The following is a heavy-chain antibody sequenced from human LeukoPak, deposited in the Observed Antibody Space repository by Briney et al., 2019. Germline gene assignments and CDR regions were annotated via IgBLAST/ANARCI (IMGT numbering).Heavy chain of an antibody. CDR2: IYYSGST. CDR1: GGSISSSSYY. Sequence: SESLSLTCTVSGGSISSSSYYWGWIRQPPGKGLEWIGSIYYSGSTYYNPSLKSRVTISVDTSKNQFSLKLSSVTAADTAVYYCARLRYSYGNYYYYYMDVWGKGTTVTISS. D-gene: IGHD5-18*01. J-gene: IGHJ6*03. V-gene: IGHV4-39*01. CDR3: ARLRYSYGNYYYYYMDV.